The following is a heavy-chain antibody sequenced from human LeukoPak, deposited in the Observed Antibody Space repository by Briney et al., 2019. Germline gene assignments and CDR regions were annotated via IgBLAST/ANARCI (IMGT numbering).Heavy chain of an antibody. CDR2: IRSKANSYAT. CDR3: TTSRGAFDI. J-gene: IGHJ3*02. V-gene: IGHV3-73*01. Sequence: GGSLKLSCAASGFTFSGSAMPWVRQASGKGLEWVGRIRSKANSYATAYAASVKGRFTISRDDSKNTAYLQMNSLKTEDTAVYYCTTSRGAFDIWGQGTMVTVSS. CDR1: GFTFSGSA.